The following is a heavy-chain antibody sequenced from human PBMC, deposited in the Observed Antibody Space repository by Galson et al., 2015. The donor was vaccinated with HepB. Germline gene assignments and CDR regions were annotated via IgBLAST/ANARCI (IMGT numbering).Heavy chain of an antibody. J-gene: IGHJ4*02. CDR3: ARAPISYDILTGYSPDLDY. CDR1: GFTFSSYG. Sequence: SLRLSCAASGFTFSSYGMHWVRQAPGKGLEWVAVIWYDGSNKYYADSVKGRFTISRDNSKNTLYLQMNSLRAEDTAVYYCARAPISYDILTGYSPDLDYWGQGTLVTVSS. CDR2: IWYDGSNK. V-gene: IGHV3-33*01. D-gene: IGHD3-9*01.